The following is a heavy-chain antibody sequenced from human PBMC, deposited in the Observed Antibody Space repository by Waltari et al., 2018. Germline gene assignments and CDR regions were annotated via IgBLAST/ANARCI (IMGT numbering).Heavy chain of an antibody. CDR3: ARAPMSGAATGTFDF. J-gene: IGHJ4*02. CDR1: GYSINIGYY. Sequence: QVQLQESGQGLVKPSETLSLTCTVSGYSINIGYYWGCIPQPPGKGVEWIGSIYLSVNTYYNPSLKGRLTITVDTSKNQFSLRLSSVTAADTAVYYCARAPMSGAATGTFDFWGLGSLVTVSP. V-gene: IGHV4-38-2*02. CDR2: IYLSVNT. D-gene: IGHD6-13*01.